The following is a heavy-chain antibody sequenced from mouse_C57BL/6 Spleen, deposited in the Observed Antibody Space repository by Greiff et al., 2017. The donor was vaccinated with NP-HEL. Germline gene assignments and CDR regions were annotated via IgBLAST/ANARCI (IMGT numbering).Heavy chain of an antibody. CDR3: ASYYRDWFAY. J-gene: IGHJ3*01. V-gene: IGHV1-64*01. CDR2: IHPNSGST. CDR1: GYTFTSYW. Sequence: QVHVKQPGAELVKPGASVKLSCKASGYTFTSYWMHWVKQRPGQGLEWIGMIHPNSGSTNYNEKFKSKATLTVDKSSSTAYMQLSSLTSEDSAVYYCASYYRDWFAYWGQGTLVTVSA. D-gene: IGHD1-1*02.